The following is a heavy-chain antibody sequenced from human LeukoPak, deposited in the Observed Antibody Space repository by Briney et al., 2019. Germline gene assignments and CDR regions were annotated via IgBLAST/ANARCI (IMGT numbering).Heavy chain of an antibody. CDR3: ARKDDYRYYFDC. Sequence: PGGSLRLSCAASGFTFSTYAMHWVRQAPGKGLEWVAIISYDGSNEYYADSMKGRFTISRDNSKNTLYLQMNSLRAEDTAVYYCARKDDYRYYFDCWGREPWSPSPQ. J-gene: IGHJ4*02. V-gene: IGHV3-30-3*01. CDR1: GFTFSTYA. CDR2: ISYDGSNE. D-gene: IGHD4-11*01.